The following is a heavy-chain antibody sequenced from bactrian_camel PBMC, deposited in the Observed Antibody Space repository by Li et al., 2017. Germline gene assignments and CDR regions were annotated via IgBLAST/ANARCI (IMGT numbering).Heavy chain of an antibody. CDR1: RFTFSRSG. Sequence: VQLVESGGDSVQSGGSLRLTCAASRFTFSRSGMNWLRLASGKGLEWVSAIYWDGSKTYYADSVKGRFTISRDNAKNTLYLQMNSLKIEDTAVYYCVAGLRVGYGGYWGQGTQVTVS. D-gene: IGHD5*01. CDR2: IYWDGSKT. CDR3: VAGLRVGYGGY. J-gene: IGHJ6*01. V-gene: IGHV3S6*01.